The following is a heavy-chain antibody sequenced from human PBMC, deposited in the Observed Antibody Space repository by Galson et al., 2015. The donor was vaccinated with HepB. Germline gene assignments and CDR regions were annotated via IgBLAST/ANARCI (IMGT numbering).Heavy chain of an antibody. Sequence: QSGAEVKKPGESLKISCKGSGYSFTSYWIGWVRQMPGKGLEWMGIIYPGDSDTRYSPSFQGQVTISADKSISTAYLQWSSLKASDTAMYYCARVPTTHEYSSSWTYYFDYWGQGTLVTVSS. CDR3: ARVPTTHEYSSSWTYYFDY. J-gene: IGHJ4*02. CDR2: IYPGDSDT. CDR1: GYSFTSYW. V-gene: IGHV5-51*01. D-gene: IGHD6-13*01.